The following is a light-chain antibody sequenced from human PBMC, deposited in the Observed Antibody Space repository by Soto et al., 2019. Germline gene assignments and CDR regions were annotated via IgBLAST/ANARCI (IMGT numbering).Light chain of an antibody. CDR3: PKYNSAAYT. Sequence: DIQMTQSPSSLSAAVGDRVTITCRASQGISNYLAWYQQKPGKVPKLLIYAASTLPSGVPSRFSGSGSGTDFTLTISSLQPEDVATYYCPKYNSAAYTCGQGTKLEIK. J-gene: IGKJ2*01. CDR1: QGISNY. V-gene: IGKV1-27*01. CDR2: AAS.